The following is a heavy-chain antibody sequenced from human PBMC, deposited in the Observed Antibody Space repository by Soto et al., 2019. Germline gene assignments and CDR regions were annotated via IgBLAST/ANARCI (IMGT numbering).Heavy chain of an antibody. J-gene: IGHJ4*02. CDR1: GFIFSSYG. CDR3: ARGGSSSWYLPFDY. V-gene: IGHV3-30*03. CDR2: ISYDGSNK. Sequence: QVQLVESGGGVVQPGRSLRLSCAASGFIFSSYGMHWVRQAPGKGLEWVAVISYDGSNKYYADSVKGRFTISRDNSKNTLYLPMNSLRAEDTAVYYCARGGSSSWYLPFDYWGQGTLVTVSS. D-gene: IGHD6-13*01.